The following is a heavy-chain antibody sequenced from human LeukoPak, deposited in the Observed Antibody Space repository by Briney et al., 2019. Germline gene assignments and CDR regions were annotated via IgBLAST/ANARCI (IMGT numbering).Heavy chain of an antibody. J-gene: IGHJ5*02. V-gene: IGHV4-34*01. CDR1: GGSFSGHY. CDR3: ARGRGYRFNWFDP. Sequence: SSETLSLTCAVYGGSFSGHYWSWIRQPPGKGLEWIGEINHSGSTNYNPSPKSRVTISVDTSKNQFSLKLSSVTAADTAVYYCARGRGYRFNWFDPWGQGTLVTVSS. D-gene: IGHD6-13*01. CDR2: INHSGST.